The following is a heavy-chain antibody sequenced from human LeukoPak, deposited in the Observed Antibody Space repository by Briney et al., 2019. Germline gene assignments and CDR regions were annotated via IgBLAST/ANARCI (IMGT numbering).Heavy chain of an antibody. CDR2: INLSGTGT. J-gene: IGHJ5*02. CDR1: VYTITNNY. V-gene: IGHV1-46*01. Sequence: ASVKVSCKASVYTITNNYMRSVRQAPGQGLEWMGVINLSGTGTSYAQKFQGRIIMSRDTSTSTVYMELSSLRSEDTAFYYCATDHSMANTAWWFDPWGQGTLVTVSS. D-gene: IGHD5-24*01. CDR3: ATDHSMANTAWWFDP.